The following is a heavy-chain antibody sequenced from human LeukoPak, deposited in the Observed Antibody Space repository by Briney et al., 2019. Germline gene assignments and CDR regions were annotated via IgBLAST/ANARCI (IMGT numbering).Heavy chain of an antibody. CDR3: GAAPAAMSYYYYYGMDV. V-gene: IGHV3-23*01. CDR2: ISDSGGRT. Sequence: GGSLRLSCAASGFPFSSYAMSWVRQAPGKGLEWVSVISDSGGRTYSAASVKGRFTISRDNSKDTLYLQMNSLRAEDTAVYYCGAAPAAMSYYYYYGMDVWGQGTTVTVSS. J-gene: IGHJ6*02. CDR1: GFPFSSYA. D-gene: IGHD2-2*01.